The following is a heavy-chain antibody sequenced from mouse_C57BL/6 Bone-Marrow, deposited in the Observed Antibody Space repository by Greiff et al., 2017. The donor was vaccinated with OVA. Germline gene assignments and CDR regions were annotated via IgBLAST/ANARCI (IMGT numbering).Heavy chain of an antibody. V-gene: IGHV1-7*01. CDR3: ARSYRPDY. Sequence: VQLQESGAELAKPGASVKLSCKASGYTFTSYWMHWVKQRPGQGLEWIGYINPSSGYTKYNQKFKDKATLTADTSSSTAYMQLSSLTYEDSAVYYCARSYRPDYWGQGTTLTVSS. J-gene: IGHJ2*01. CDR2: INPSSGYT. CDR1: GYTFTSYW.